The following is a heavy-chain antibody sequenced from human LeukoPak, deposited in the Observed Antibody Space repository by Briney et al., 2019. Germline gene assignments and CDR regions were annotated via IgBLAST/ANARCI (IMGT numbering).Heavy chain of an antibody. CDR1: GFTFSSYA. D-gene: IGHD2-8*01. J-gene: IGHJ4*02. V-gene: IGHV3-23*01. CDR2: ITSRSTIT. CDR3: AKDNGGYVVFDS. Sequence: GVSLRLSCAASGFTFSSYAMTWVRQAPGKGLDWVSTITSRSTITYYADSVKGRFTISRDNSKNTLYLQMDSLRAEDTAVYYCAKDNGGYVVFDSWGQGALVTVSS.